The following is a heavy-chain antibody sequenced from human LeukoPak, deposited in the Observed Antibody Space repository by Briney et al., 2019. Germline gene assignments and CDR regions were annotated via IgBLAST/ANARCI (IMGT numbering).Heavy chain of an antibody. V-gene: IGHV3-11*05. CDR1: GFTFSDYY. CDR2: ISSSSSYT. D-gene: IGHD1-26*01. Sequence: PGGSLRLSCAASGFTFSDYYMSWIRQAPGKGLEWVSYISSSSSYTNYADSVKGRFTISRDNAKNSLYLQMNSLRAEDTAVYYCARDRVGATYYYYYYGMDVWGQGTTVTVPS. J-gene: IGHJ6*02. CDR3: ARDRVGATYYYYYYGMDV.